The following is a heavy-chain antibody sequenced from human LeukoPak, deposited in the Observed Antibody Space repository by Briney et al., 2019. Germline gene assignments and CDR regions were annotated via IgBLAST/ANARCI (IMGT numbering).Heavy chain of an antibody. V-gene: IGHV4-34*01. CDR1: GGSFSGHY. CDR3: ARTPTALVRGGYYFDN. Sequence: SETLSLTCAVYGGSFSGHYWSWIRQPPGKRLEWIGEINHIGSTAYNPSLKSRVTVSEDTSKNQFSLKLSSVTATDTAVYYCARTPTALVRGGYYFDNWGQGTLVTVSS. D-gene: IGHD6-6*01. J-gene: IGHJ4*02. CDR2: INHIGST.